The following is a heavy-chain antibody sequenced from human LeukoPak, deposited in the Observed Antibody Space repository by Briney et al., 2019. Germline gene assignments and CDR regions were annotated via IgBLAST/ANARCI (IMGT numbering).Heavy chain of an antibody. CDR1: RYTFTGYY. V-gene: IGHV1-2*02. Sequence: ASVKVSCKASRYTFTGYYMCWVRQAPGQGLEWMGWINTKTGATNIAQKFQGRVTMTRDTSVNTAYIEVSRLTSDDTAVYFCARGVVACPNWGQGTLVTVSS. CDR2: INTKTGAT. D-gene: IGHD2-15*01. J-gene: IGHJ4*02. CDR3: ARGVVACPN.